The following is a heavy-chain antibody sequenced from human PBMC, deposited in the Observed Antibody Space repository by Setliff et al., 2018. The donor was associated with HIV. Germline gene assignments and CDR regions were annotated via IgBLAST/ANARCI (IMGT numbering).Heavy chain of an antibody. CDR1: GGSISSYY. V-gene: IGHV4-59*12. CDR2: IYYSGRT. J-gene: IGHJ4*02. Sequence: PSETLSLTCTVSGGSISSYYWSWIRQPPGKGLEWIGYIYYSGRTNYNPSLESRVTTSVDTSKKQFSLRLTSVTAADTAVYYCARGVRDNSGWSSYYFDYWGQGTLVTVSS. CDR3: ARGVRDNSGWSSYYFDY. D-gene: IGHD6-19*01.